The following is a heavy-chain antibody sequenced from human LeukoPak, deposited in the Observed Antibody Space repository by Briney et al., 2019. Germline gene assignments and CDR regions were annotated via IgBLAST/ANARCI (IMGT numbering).Heavy chain of an antibody. D-gene: IGHD3-9*01. CDR2: ISAYNGDT. CDR3: GSGILTGQNWGLDY. CDR1: GYTFTNYG. Sequence: ASVKASCKASGYTFTNYGISWVRQAPGQGLERMGWISAYNGDTNYAQKLQGRVTMTTDKSTSTAYMVLRSLRSAATAVYYWGSGILTGQNWGLDYWGEGTLVTVSS. J-gene: IGHJ4*02. V-gene: IGHV1-18*01.